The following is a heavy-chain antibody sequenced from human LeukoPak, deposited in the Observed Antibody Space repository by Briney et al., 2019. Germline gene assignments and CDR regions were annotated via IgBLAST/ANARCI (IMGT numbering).Heavy chain of an antibody. V-gene: IGHV3-23*01. CDR3: ATEFGTGGDTTGFDY. CDR1: GFTFNNFA. Sequence: PGGSLRLSCAASGFTFNNFAMSWVRQAPGKGVEWVSGISGSGGSTNYADSVKGRFTISRDNSKNTLYLQMNSLRAEDTAVYYCATEFGTGGDTTGFDYWGQGTLVTVSS. CDR2: ISGSGGST. J-gene: IGHJ4*02. D-gene: IGHD4-17*01.